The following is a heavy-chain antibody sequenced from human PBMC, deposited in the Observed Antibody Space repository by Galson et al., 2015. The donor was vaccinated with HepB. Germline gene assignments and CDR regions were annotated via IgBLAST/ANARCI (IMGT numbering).Heavy chain of an antibody. CDR1: GYTFTSYG. V-gene: IGHV1-18*01. D-gene: IGHD6-13*01. CDR3: ARDRGSSWYVGVYYYYYMDV. Sequence: SVKVSCKASGYTFTSYGISWVRQAPGQGLEWMGWISAYNGNTNYAQKLQGRATMTTDTSTSTAYMELRSLRSDDTAVYYCARDRGSSWYVGVYYYYYMDVWGKGTTVTVSS. J-gene: IGHJ6*03. CDR2: ISAYNGNT.